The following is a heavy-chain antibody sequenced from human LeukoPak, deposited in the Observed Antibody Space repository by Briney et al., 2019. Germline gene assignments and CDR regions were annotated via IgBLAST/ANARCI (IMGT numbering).Heavy chain of an antibody. Sequence: GGSLRLSCVASGFPFSSYWMTWVRQAPGKGLEWVANIKQDGSKKSYVDSVKGRFTISRDNAKNSLYLQMNSLRAEDTAVYHCARDAARPGNWYFDLWGRGTLVTVSS. D-gene: IGHD6-6*01. V-gene: IGHV3-7*01. J-gene: IGHJ2*01. CDR2: IKQDGSKK. CDR3: ARDAARPGNWYFDL. CDR1: GFPFSSYW.